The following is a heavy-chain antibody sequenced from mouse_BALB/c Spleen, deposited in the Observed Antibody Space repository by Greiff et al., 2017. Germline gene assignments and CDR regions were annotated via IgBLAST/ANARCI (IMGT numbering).Heavy chain of an antibody. CDR2: IRNKANGYTT. CDR3: VYFAY. V-gene: IGHV7-3*02. J-gene: IGHJ3*01. Sequence: EVQVVESGGGLVQPGGSLRLSCATSGFTFTDYYMSWVRQPPGKALEWLGFIRNKANGYTTEYSASVKGRFTISRDNSQSILYLQMNTLRAEDSATYYCVYFAYWGQGTLVTVSA. D-gene: IGHD1-1*01. CDR1: GFTFTDYY.